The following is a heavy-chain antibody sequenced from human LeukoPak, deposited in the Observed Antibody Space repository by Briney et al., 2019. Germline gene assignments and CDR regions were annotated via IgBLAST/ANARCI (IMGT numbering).Heavy chain of an antibody. CDR3: LRGDYVLDAFDI. D-gene: IGHD4-17*01. V-gene: IGHV1-8*01. J-gene: IGHJ3*02. CDR1: GYTFTSYD. Sequence: ASVKASCKASGYTFTSYDINWVRQATGQGLEWMGWMNPNSGNTGYAQKFQGRVTMTRNTSISTAYMELSSLRSEDTAVYYCLRGDYVLDAFDIWGQGTMVTVSS. CDR2: MNPNSGNT.